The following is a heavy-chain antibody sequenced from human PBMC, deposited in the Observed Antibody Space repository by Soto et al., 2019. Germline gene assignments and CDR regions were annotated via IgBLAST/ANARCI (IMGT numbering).Heavy chain of an antibody. Sequence: ASVKVSCKASGSTFTVYYMHWVRQAPGQGLEWVGWINPKSGCPNYAQKFQGRVTMTGDTSISTAYMELSSLKSDDTAVYYCATEVALGSGKWLDHWGQGTLVTVSS. D-gene: IGHD2-15*01. V-gene: IGHV1-2*02. CDR1: GSTFTVYY. CDR2: INPKSGCP. J-gene: IGHJ5*02. CDR3: ATEVALGSGKWLDH.